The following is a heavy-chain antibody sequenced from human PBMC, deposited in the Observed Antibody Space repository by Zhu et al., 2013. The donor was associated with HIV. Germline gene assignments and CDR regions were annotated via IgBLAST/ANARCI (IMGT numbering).Heavy chain of an antibody. CDR2: INPSGGST. V-gene: IGHV1-46*01. CDR1: GYTFTSYY. J-gene: IGHJ6*02. Sequence: QVQLVQSGAEVKKPGASVKVSCKASGYTFTSYYMHWVRQAPGQGLEWMGIINPSGGSTSYAQKFQGRVTMTRDTSTSTVYMELSSLRSEDTAVYYCARDPPLRRWLQPYNWVGGYYYGMDVWGQGTTVTVSS. CDR3: ARDPPLRRWLQPYNWVGGYYYGMDV. D-gene: IGHD1-20*01.